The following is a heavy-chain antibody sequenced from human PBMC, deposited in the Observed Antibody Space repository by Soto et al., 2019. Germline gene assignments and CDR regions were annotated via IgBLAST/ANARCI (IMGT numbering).Heavy chain of an antibody. Sequence: QVQLQQWGAGLLKPSETLSLTCAVYGGSFTGYYWRWVRQSPGKGLEWIGEINHSGSTNYNPSLKSRVFSSIDMSMNQFSLRLNSVTAADTAVYYCSRSSGYYYDSSGCHWGQGTLVTVSS. CDR1: GGSFTGYY. D-gene: IGHD3-22*01. CDR2: INHSGST. J-gene: IGHJ4*02. V-gene: IGHV4-34*01. CDR3: SRSSGYYYDSSGCH.